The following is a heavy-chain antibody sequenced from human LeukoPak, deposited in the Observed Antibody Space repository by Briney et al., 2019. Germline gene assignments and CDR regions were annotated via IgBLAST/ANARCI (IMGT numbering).Heavy chain of an antibody. CDR3: ARDSFEYSSSD. D-gene: IGHD6-6*01. V-gene: IGHV1-8*03. CDR2: MNPYSGNT. J-gene: IGHJ3*01. CDR1: GYTFTSYD. Sequence: ASVKVSCKASGYTFTSYDINWVRQATGQGLEWMGWMNPYSGNTGYAQKFQGRVTITRNTSISTAYMELSSLRSEDTAVYYCARDSFEYSSSDWGQGTMVTVSS.